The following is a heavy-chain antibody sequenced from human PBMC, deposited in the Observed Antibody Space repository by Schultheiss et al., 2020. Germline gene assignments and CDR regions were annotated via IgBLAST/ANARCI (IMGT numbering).Heavy chain of an antibody. V-gene: IGHV1-2*06. D-gene: IGHD3-16*02. Sequence: ASVKVSCMASGYTFTGYYMHWVRQAPGQGLEWMGRINPNSGGTNYAQKFQGRVTMTRDTSISTAYMELSRLRSDDTAVYYCARAGRVRSTHAAFDIWGQGTMVTVSS. CDR2: INPNSGGT. CDR3: ARAGRVRSTHAAFDI. J-gene: IGHJ3*02. CDR1: GYTFTGYY.